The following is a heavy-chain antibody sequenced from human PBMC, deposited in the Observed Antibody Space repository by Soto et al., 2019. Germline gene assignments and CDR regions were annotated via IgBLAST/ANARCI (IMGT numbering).Heavy chain of an antibody. D-gene: IGHD3-16*01. CDR3: ARAFAGFGAYWYFDL. J-gene: IGHJ2*01. Sequence: SETLSLTCTVSGGSITDYYWSWIRQPPGKALEWIGYGYHSVSIHYNPSLKTRVTISVDTSENQFSLRLSSVTAADTAVYYCARAFAGFGAYWYFDLWGRGTLVTVPQ. V-gene: IGHV4-59*01. CDR1: GGSITDYY. CDR2: GYHSVSI.